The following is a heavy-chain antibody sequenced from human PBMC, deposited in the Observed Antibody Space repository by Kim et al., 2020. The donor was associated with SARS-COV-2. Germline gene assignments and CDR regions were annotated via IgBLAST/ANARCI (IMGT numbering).Heavy chain of an antibody. CDR1: GFTFSSYW. CDR3: ARARYSSSWYRSWRYYYYGMDV. D-gene: IGHD6-13*01. CDR2: INSDGSST. V-gene: IGHV3-74*01. J-gene: IGHJ6*02. Sequence: GGSLRLSCAASGFTFSSYWMHWVRQAPGKGLVWVSRINSDGSSTSYADSVKGRFTISRDNAKNTLYLQMNSLRAEDTAVYYCARARYSSSWYRSWRYYYYGMDVWGQGTTVTVSS.